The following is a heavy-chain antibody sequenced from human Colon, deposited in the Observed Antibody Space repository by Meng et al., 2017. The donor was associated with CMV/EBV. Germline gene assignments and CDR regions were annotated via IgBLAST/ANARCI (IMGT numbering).Heavy chain of an antibody. CDR3: ARAGTGDWYFDL. V-gene: IGHV1-69*05. CDR2: FIPIFGTS. D-gene: IGHD2-8*02. J-gene: IGHJ2*01. CDR1: GGVFGNYT. Sequence: WKASGGVFGNYTFNWVRQAPGQGLEWIGGFIPIFGTSHYEQNFQGRVTFTTDESTSTASMELSSLRSEDTAVYYCARAGTGDWYFDLWGRGTLVTVSS.